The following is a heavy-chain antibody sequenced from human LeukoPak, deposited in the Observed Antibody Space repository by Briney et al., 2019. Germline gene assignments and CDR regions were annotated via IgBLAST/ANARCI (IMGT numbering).Heavy chain of an antibody. V-gene: IGHV4-31*03. CDR1: GGSISSGGYY. CDR2: IYYSGST. CDR3: ARDLKRAYGSGIASYYYMDV. D-gene: IGHD3-10*01. J-gene: IGHJ6*03. Sequence: ASETLSLTCTVSGGSISSGGYYWSWIRQHPGKGLEWIGYIYYSGSTYYNPSLKIRVTISVDTSKNQFSLKLSSVTAADTAVYYWARDLKRAYGSGIASYYYMDVWGKGTTVTVSS.